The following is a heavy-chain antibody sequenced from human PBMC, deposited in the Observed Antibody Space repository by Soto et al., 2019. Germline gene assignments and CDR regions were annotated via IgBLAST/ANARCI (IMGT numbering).Heavy chain of an antibody. J-gene: IGHJ5*02. CDR2: INSDGSST. CDR3: ARATVRGVILNWFDP. Sequence: PGGSLRLSCAASGFTFSSYWMHWVRQAPGKRLVWVSRINSDGSSTSYADSVKGRFTISRDNAKNTLYLQMNSLRAEDTAVYYCARATVRGVILNWFDPWGQGTLVTVSS. CDR1: GFTFSSYW. D-gene: IGHD3-10*01. V-gene: IGHV3-74*01.